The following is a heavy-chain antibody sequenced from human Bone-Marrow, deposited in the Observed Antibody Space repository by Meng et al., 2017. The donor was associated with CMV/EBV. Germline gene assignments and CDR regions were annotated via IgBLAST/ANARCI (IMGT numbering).Heavy chain of an antibody. Sequence: GESLKISCAASGFTFSSYGMHRVRQAPGKGLEWVAFIRYDGSNKYYADSVKGRFTISRDNSKNTLYLQMNSLRAEDTAVYYCAKDQPPIVVVPAATFDYWGQGTLVTVSS. CDR1: GFTFSSYG. D-gene: IGHD2-2*01. CDR3: AKDQPPIVVVPAATFDY. CDR2: IRYDGSNK. J-gene: IGHJ4*02. V-gene: IGHV3-30*02.